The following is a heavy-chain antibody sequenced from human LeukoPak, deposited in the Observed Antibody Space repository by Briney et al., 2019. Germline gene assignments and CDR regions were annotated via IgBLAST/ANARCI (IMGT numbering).Heavy chain of an antibody. Sequence: PSETLSLTCTVSGDSFSNYYWSWMRQPAGKGLEWIGRIYTSGSTNSNPSLTSRVTISVVTTKNQFSLKLSPVTAADTAVYYCARGWVSKNDYWGQGTLVTVSS. J-gene: IGHJ4*02. CDR2: IYTSGST. V-gene: IGHV4-4*07. D-gene: IGHD6-13*01. CDR3: ARGWVSKNDY. CDR1: GDSFSNYY.